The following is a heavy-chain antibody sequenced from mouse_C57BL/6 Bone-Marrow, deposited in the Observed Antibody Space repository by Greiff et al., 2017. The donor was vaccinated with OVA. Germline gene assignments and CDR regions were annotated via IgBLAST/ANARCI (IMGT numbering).Heavy chain of an antibody. CDR1: GYTFTDYN. CDR3: AREPLLGGYAIDY. Sequence: VQLQQSGPELVKPGASVKIPCKASGYTFTDYNMDWVKQSHGKSLEWIGDINPNNGGTIYNQKFKGKATLTVDKSSSTAYMELRSLTSEDTAVYYCAREPLLGGYAIDYWGQGTSVTVSS. J-gene: IGHJ4*01. V-gene: IGHV1-18*01. CDR2: INPNNGGT. D-gene: IGHD1-1*01.